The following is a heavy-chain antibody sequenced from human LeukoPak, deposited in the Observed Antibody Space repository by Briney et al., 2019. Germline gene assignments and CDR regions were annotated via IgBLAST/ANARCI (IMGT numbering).Heavy chain of an antibody. D-gene: IGHD6-6*01. J-gene: IGHJ6*03. CDR3: ARDGSIAAPYYYMDV. Sequence: ASVKVSCKASGYTFTGYYMHWVRQAPGQGLEWMGWINPNSGGTNYAQKFQGRVTMTRDTSISTAYMELSRLRSDDTAVYYCARDGSIAAPYYYMDVCGKGTTVTVSS. CDR2: INPNSGGT. CDR1: GYTFTGYY. V-gene: IGHV1-2*02.